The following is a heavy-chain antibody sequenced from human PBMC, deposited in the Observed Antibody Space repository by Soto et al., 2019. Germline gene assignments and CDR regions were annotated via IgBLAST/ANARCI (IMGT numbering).Heavy chain of an antibody. D-gene: IGHD3-22*01. CDR2: INPIFGTA. V-gene: IGHV1-69*01. CDR3: ARGWGYDSTEYYYAY. Sequence: QVQLVQSGAEVMKPGSSVRVSCKASGGSFNRHTISWVRQAPGQGLEWLGGINPIFGTANHAQKFQGRVPIIAYASTGTGYMALSSLGSGVTALYYGARGWGYDSTEYYYAYWCQGTLVIVSS. J-gene: IGHJ4*02. CDR1: GGSFNRHT.